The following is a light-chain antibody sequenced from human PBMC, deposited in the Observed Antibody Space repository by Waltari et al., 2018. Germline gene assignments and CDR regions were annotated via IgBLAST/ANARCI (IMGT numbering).Light chain of an antibody. Sequence: ISTFLAWFQLKPGKAPKSLIYAASTLQTGVSSNFSGSGSGTDFTLTISSLQPGDCATYYCQQYSTFPPTFGGGTRVEI. V-gene: IGKV1-16*02. CDR1: ISTF. J-gene: IGKJ4*01. CDR3: QQYSTFPPT. CDR2: AAS.